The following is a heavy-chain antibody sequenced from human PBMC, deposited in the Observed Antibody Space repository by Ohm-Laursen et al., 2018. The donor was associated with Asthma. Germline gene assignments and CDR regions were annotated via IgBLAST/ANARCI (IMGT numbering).Heavy chain of an antibody. D-gene: IGHD3-10*01. CDR1: GYTFTSSG. J-gene: IGHJ4*02. Sequence: ASVKVSCKASGYTFTSSGISWVRQAPGQGLEWMGWLSAYNGNTNYAQKLQGRVTMTTDTSTSTAYKELRSLRSDDTAVYYCARHRRGPFGELIFDYWGQGTLVTVSS. CDR2: LSAYNGNT. V-gene: IGHV1-18*04. CDR3: ARHRRGPFGELIFDY.